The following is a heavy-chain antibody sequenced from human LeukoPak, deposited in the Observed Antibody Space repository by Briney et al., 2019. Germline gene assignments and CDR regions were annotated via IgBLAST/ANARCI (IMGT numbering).Heavy chain of an antibody. CDR3: AKEGSVAAAGRHFDY. D-gene: IGHD6-13*01. J-gene: IGHJ4*02. CDR1: GFTFSSYS. CDR2: FSGSGITT. Sequence: PGGSLRLSCAASGFTFSSYSMNWVRQAPGKGLEWVSAFSGSGITTYYADSVKGRFTISRDNSKNTLYLQMNSLRAEDTAVYYCAKEGSVAAAGRHFDYWGQGTLVTVSS. V-gene: IGHV3-23*01.